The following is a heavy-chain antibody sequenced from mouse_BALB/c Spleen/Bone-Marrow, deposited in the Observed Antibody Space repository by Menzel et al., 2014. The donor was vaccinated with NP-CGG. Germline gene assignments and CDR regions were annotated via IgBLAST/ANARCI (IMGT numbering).Heavy chain of an antibody. CDR1: GFDFXRYW. CDR3: ARRGDGYYWFAY. V-gene: IGHV4-1*02. Sequence: EVMLVESGGGLVQPGGSLKLSCAASGFDFXRYWMSWVRQAPGKGLEWIGEINPDSSTISYTPSLKDKFIISRDNAKNTLYLQMSKVRSEDTALYYCARRGDGYYWFAYWGQGTLVTVSA. J-gene: IGHJ3*01. D-gene: IGHD2-3*01. CDR2: INPDSSTI.